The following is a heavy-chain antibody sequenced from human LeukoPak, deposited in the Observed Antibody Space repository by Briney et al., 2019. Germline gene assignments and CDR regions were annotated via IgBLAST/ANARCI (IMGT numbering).Heavy chain of an antibody. V-gene: IGHV3-7*02. D-gene: IGHD2-15*01. CDR1: VFTFSSDW. J-gene: IGHJ4*02. CDR2: IKQDGSEK. Sequence: GGGPRLSCAAPVFTFSSDWMCWVREAPRKGVEWVANIKQDGSEKYYVDPVTGRFTISRDNAKNPLYLQMNSLRAEDTAVYYCARNSRRMGYWGQGTLVTVSS. CDR3: ARNSRRMGY.